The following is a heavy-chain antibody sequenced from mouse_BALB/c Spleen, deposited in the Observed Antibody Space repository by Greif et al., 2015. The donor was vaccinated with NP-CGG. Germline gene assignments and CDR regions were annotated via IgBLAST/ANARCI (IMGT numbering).Heavy chain of an antibody. CDR3: TRRRSREGLRRYAMDY. CDR1: GYTFTSYY. V-gene: IGHV1S81*02. CDR2: INPSNGGT. J-gene: IGHJ4*01. D-gene: IGHD2-2*01. Sequence: QVQLQQSGAELVKPGASVKLSCKASGYTFTSYYMYWVKQRPGQGLEWIGEINPSNGGTNFYEKFKSKATLTVDKSSSTAYMQLSSLTSEDSAVYYCTRRRSREGLRRYAMDYWGQGTSVTVSS.